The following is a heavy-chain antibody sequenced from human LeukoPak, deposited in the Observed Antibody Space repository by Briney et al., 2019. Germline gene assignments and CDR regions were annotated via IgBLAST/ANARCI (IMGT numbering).Heavy chain of an antibody. CDR2: IYHSGST. CDR3: TRGTLNTLDF. V-gene: IGHV4-38-2*02. D-gene: IGHD2-15*01. CDR1: SYSISSGSY. J-gene: IGHJ4*02. Sequence: SETLSLTCTVSSYSISSGSYWGWIRPPPGKGPEWIGSIYHSGSTYYNPSLKSRVTISVDTSKNQFSLKLDSVTAADTAVFYCTRGTLNTLDFWGQGTLVTVSS.